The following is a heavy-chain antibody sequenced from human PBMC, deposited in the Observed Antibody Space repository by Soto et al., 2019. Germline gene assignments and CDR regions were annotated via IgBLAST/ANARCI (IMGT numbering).Heavy chain of an antibody. V-gene: IGHV1-69*13. Sequence: SVKVSCKASGGTFSSYAISWVRQAPGQGLEWMGGIIPIFGTANYAQKFQGRVTITADESTSTAYMELSSLRSGDTAVYYCASLITMIRGVNPYYYYYGMDVWGQGTTVTVSS. CDR1: GGTFSSYA. CDR3: ASLITMIRGVNPYYYYYGMDV. CDR2: IIPIFGTA. D-gene: IGHD3-10*01. J-gene: IGHJ6*02.